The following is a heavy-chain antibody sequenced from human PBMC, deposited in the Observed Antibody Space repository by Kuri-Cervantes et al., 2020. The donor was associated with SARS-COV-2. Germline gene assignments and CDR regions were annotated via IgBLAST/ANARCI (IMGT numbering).Heavy chain of an antibody. CDR3: ARHAQQWLVRYFDY. J-gene: IGHJ4*02. V-gene: IGHV4-39*01. Sequence: SETLSLTYSVSGGSISSSSYYWGWIRQPPGKGLEWIGSIYYSGSTYYNPSLKSRVTISVDTSKNQFSLKLSSVTAADTAVYYCARHAQQWLVRYFDYWGQGTLVTVSS. D-gene: IGHD6-19*01. CDR2: IYYSGST. CDR1: GGSISSSSYY.